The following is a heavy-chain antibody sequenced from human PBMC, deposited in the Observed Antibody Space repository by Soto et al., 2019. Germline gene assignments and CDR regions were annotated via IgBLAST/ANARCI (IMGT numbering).Heavy chain of an antibody. CDR3: AATYITSWYWFDP. V-gene: IGHV2-26*01. J-gene: IGHJ5*02. CDR2: IFLNDEK. D-gene: IGHD6-13*01. CDR1: GFSLSNAGLG. Sequence: QVTVKESGPVLVKPTETLTLTCTVSGFSLSNAGLGVSWIRQPPGKALEWLAHIFLNDEKSYSTSLKSRLTTSTDNSKSQVVLTMTTMDPVYTATYYCAATYITSWYWFDPWGQGTLVTVSS.